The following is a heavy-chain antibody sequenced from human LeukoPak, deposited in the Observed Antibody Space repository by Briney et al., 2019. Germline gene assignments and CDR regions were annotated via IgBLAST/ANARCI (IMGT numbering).Heavy chain of an antibody. CDR1: GFTYSSFW. Sequence: GGSLRLSCAASGFTYSSFWMSWVRQAPGKGLEWVANIKQDGSEKYYVDSVKGRFTISRDNAKNSLYLQMNRMRTEDTAVYYCAREGGRMAANFEDAFDIWGQGTMVTVSS. V-gene: IGHV3-7*03. D-gene: IGHD2-15*01. CDR2: IKQDGSEK. CDR3: AREGGRMAANFEDAFDI. J-gene: IGHJ3*02.